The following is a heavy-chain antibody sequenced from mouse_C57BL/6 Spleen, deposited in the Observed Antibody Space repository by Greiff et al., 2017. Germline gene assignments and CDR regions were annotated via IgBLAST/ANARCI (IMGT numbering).Heavy chain of an antibody. CDR2: ISSGGSYT. V-gene: IGHV5-6*01. CDR3: ARPGGYAMDY. CDR1: GFTFSSYG. Sequence: EVKLMESGGDLVKPGGSLKLSCAASGFTFSSYGMSWVRQTPDKRLEWVATISSGGSYTYYPDSVKGRFTISRDNAKNTLYLQMSSLKSEDTAMYYCARPGGYAMDYWGQGTSVTVSS. J-gene: IGHJ4*01.